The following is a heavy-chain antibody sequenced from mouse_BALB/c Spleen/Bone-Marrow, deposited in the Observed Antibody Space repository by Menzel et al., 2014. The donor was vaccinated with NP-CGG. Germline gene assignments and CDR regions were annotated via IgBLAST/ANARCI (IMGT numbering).Heavy chain of an antibody. V-gene: IGHV1-67*01. CDR2: IRNYSGNK. CDR1: GYTFTDYA. Sequence: QVQLQQSGPELERPGVSVKLSCKGSGYTFTDYAMHWVKQSHAKSLERIGVIRNYSGNKKKKKKFKGKATMTIDKSSSTAYMDLARLTSEDSAIYYCARGIYYESSWFAYWGLGTLVTVSA. CDR3: ARGIYYESSWFAY. D-gene: IGHD2-4*01. J-gene: IGHJ3*01.